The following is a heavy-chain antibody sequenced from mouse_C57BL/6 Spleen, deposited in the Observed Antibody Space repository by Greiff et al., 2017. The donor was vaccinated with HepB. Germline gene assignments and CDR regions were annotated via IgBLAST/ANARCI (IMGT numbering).Heavy chain of an antibody. Sequence: VQLQQSGAELVRPGASVTLSCKASGYTFTDYEMHWVKQTPVHGLEWIGAIDPETGGTAYNQKFKGKAILTADKSSSTAHMELRSLTSEDSAVYYCTRKGNYYGNYDAMDYWGQGTSVTVSS. J-gene: IGHJ4*01. D-gene: IGHD2-1*01. V-gene: IGHV1-15*01. CDR2: IDPETGGT. CDR1: GYTFTDYE. CDR3: TRKGNYYGNYDAMDY.